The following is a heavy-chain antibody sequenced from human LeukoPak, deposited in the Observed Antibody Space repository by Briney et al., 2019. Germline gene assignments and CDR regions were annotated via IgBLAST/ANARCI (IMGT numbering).Heavy chain of an antibody. CDR2: IYSSGST. CDR1: GGSINNYY. V-gene: IGHV4-4*07. Sequence: SETLSLTCTVFGGSINNYYWSWIRQPAGKGLEWIGRIYSSGSTNYNSSLKSRVTMSVDTSKNQFSLKLRSVTAADTAVYYCARESPNGDWNNWGQGTLVTVSS. D-gene: IGHD1/OR15-1a*01. J-gene: IGHJ4*02. CDR3: ARESPNGDWNN.